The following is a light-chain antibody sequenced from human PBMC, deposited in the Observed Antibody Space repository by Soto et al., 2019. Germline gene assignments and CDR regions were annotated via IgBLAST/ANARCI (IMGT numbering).Light chain of an antibody. J-gene: IGKJ1*01. Sequence: DIQMTQSPSTLSASVGDRVTITCRASQSIPTWLAWYQQKPGKAPKLLIYKASSLESGVPSRFSGSGSGTEFTLTIISLQPDDFAAYYCHQYNTYPWTFGQGTKVEIK. CDR2: KAS. CDR3: HQYNTYPWT. CDR1: QSIPTW. V-gene: IGKV1-5*03.